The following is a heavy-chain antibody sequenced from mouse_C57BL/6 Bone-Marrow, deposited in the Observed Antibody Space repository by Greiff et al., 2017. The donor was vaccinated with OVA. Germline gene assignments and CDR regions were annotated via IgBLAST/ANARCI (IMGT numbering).Heavy chain of an antibody. Sequence: QVQLQQPGAELVRPGTSVKLSCKASGYTFTSYWMHWVKQRPGQGLEWIGVIDPSDSYTNYNQKFKGKATLTVDTSSSTAYMQLSSLTSEDSAVYYCAMLYDYDGYWYFDVWGTGTTVTISS. CDR2: IDPSDSYT. V-gene: IGHV1-59*01. J-gene: IGHJ1*03. D-gene: IGHD2-4*01. CDR1: GYTFTSYW. CDR3: AMLYDYDGYWYFDV.